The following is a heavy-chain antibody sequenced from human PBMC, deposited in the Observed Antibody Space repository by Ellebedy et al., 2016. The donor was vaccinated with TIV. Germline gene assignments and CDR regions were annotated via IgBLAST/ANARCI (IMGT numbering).Heavy chain of an antibody. CDR3: TGGPRSTTYFDY. Sequence: PGGSLRLSCAASGFTFGEYAMSWIRQAPGKGLEWVSFIRSKGYGGTAEYAASVKGRFTISRDDSKSIAYLQMNSLKTEDTAVYYCTGGPRSTTYFDYWGQGILVIVSS. J-gene: IGHJ4*02. D-gene: IGHD5/OR15-5a*01. V-gene: IGHV3-49*03. CDR2: IRSKGYGGTA. CDR1: GFTFGEYA.